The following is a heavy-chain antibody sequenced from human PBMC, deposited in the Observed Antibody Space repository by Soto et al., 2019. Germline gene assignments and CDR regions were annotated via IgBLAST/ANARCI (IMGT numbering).Heavy chain of an antibody. D-gene: IGHD3-3*01. CDR2: MNPNSGNT. V-gene: IGHV1-8*01. J-gene: IGHJ6*03. Sequence: ASVKVSCKASGYTFTSYDINWVRQTTGQGLERMGWMNPNSGNTGYAQKFQGRVTMTRNTSISTAYMELSSLRSEDTAVYYCARGRGPFRFLEWLASYYMDVWGKGTTVTVSS. CDR1: GYTFTSYD. CDR3: ARGRGPFRFLEWLASYYMDV.